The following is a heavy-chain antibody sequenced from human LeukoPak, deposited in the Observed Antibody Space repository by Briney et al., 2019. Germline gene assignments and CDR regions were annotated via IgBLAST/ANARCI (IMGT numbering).Heavy chain of an antibody. CDR1: GFTFSDYY. D-gene: IGHD3-22*01. CDR3: AIENYYDSSGYLGY. Sequence: GGSLRLSCAASGFTFSDYYMSWIRQAPGKGLEWVSYISSSGSTIYYADSVKGRFTISSHNAKNSLYLQMNSLRAEDTAVYYCAIENYYDSSGYLGYWGQGTLVTVSS. J-gene: IGHJ4*02. CDR2: ISSSGSTI. V-gene: IGHV3-11*04.